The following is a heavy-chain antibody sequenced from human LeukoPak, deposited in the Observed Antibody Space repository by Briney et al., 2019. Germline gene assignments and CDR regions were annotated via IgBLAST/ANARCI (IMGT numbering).Heavy chain of an antibody. J-gene: IGHJ5*02. Sequence: SETLSLTRAVYGGSFSGYYWSWIRQPPGKGLEWIGEINHSGSTNYNPSLKSRVTISVDTSKNQFSLRLSSVTAADTAVYYCAGAPVCSSTSCHNWFDPWGQGTLVTVSS. CDR2: INHSGST. D-gene: IGHD2-2*01. CDR3: AGAPVCSSTSCHNWFDP. V-gene: IGHV4-34*01. CDR1: GGSFSGYY.